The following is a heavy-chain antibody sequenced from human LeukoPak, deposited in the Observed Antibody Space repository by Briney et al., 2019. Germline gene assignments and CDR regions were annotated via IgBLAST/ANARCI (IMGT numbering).Heavy chain of an antibody. CDR3: AFSYYDSSGYFDY. V-gene: IGHV3-21*01. CDR1: GFTFSSYS. D-gene: IGHD3-22*01. CDR2: ISSSSSYI. Sequence: GGSLRLSCAASGFTFSSYSMNWVRQAPGKGLEWVSSISSSSSYIYYADSVKGRFTISRDNAKNSLYLQMNSLRAEDTAVYYCAFSYYDSSGYFDYWGQGTLVTVSS. J-gene: IGHJ4*02.